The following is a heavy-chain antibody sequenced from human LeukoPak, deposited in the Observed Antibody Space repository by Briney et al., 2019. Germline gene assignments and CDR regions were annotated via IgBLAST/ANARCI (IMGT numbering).Heavy chain of an antibody. CDR1: GFTFSSYG. Sequence: QPGRSLRLSCAASGFTFSSYGMHWVRQAPGKGLEWVAVISYDGSNKYHADSVKGRFTISRDNSKNTLYLQMNSLRAEDTAVYYCAKGARVGALFDYWGQGTLVTVSS. J-gene: IGHJ4*02. V-gene: IGHV3-30*18. CDR2: ISYDGSNK. CDR3: AKGARVGALFDY. D-gene: IGHD1-26*01.